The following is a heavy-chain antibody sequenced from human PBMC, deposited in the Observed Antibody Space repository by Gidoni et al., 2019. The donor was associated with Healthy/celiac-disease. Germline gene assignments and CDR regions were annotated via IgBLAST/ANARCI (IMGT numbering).Heavy chain of an antibody. D-gene: IGHD3-10*01. CDR3: ARGPTFGEWIDY. V-gene: IGHV1-2*04. Sequence: QVQLVQSGAEVKKPGASVKVSCKASGYPFTGYSMHWVRQAPGQGLERMGWINPNSGGTNYAQKFQGWVTMTRDTSISTAYMELSRLRSDDTAVYYCARGPTFGEWIDYWGQGTLVTVSS. CDR2: INPNSGGT. CDR1: GYPFTGYS. J-gene: IGHJ4*02.